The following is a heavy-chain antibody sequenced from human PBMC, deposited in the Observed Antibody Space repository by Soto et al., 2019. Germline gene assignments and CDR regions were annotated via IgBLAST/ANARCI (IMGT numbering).Heavy chain of an antibody. Sequence: SETMSLTCTVAGGSSSSDSYCWGWIRQSPEKGLEWIASISYSGSTYYNPTLKSRRTISVDTSKTQFSLNLSSVPAADSAVYYCARLEDPALVSRGQAPLVTVSS. CDR1: GGSSSSDSYC. CDR3: ARLEDPALVS. J-gene: IGHJ4*02. V-gene: IGHV4-39*01. CDR2: ISYSGST. D-gene: IGHD2-15*01.